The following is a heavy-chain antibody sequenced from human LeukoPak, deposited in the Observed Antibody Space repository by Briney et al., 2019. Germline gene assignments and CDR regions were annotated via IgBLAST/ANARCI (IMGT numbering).Heavy chain of an antibody. Sequence: VPSVTVSCKASGYTLTNYYIHWVRQAPGQGLEWMGRINPNTGGTNYVQKFQGRVTMTRDTSISTAYMELSRLRSDDTAIYFCATNIQENASDIWSQGTMVTVSS. J-gene: IGHJ3*02. CDR1: GYTLTNYY. D-gene: IGHD2-8*01. CDR2: INPNTGGT. CDR3: ATNIQENASDI. V-gene: IGHV1-2*06.